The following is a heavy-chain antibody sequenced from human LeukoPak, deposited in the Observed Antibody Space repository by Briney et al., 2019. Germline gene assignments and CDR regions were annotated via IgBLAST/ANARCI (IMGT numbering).Heavy chain of an antibody. Sequence: GASVKVSCKASGYTFTSYYMHWVRQAPGQGLEWMGIINPSGGSTSYAQKFQGRVTMTRDTSTSTVYMELSSVTAADTAVYYCIGNGYYSLEYWGQGTLVTVSS. CDR3: IGNGYYSLEY. V-gene: IGHV1-46*01. J-gene: IGHJ4*02. CDR1: GYTFTSYY. CDR2: INPSGGST. D-gene: IGHD3-3*01.